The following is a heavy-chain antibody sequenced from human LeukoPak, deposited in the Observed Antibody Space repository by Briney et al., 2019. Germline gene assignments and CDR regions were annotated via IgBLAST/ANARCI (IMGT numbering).Heavy chain of an antibody. CDR1: GVSISSSLYY. V-gene: IGHV4-39*06. D-gene: IGHD1-7*01. CDR2: MYDSENI. CDR3: ARQGKGRTFDY. J-gene: IGHJ4*02. Sequence: SETLSLTCTVSGVSISSSLYYWGWLRQPPGKGLEWIGSMYDSENIYYNPSLKSLATIAVDTSKSQFALKLSSVTAADTAVYYCARQGKGRTFDYRGQGTLVTVSP.